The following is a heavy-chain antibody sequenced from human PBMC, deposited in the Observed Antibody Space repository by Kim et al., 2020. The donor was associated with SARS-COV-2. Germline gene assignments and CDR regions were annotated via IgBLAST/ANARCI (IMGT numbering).Heavy chain of an antibody. D-gene: IGHD4-17*01. J-gene: IGHJ4*02. Sequence: HPPPKSRVTIAADTSKSQFSLKLTSVTAADTAVYYCARSSTTVTSRFDFWGQGILVTVSS. V-gene: IGHV4-39*01. CDR3: ARSSTTVTSRFDF.